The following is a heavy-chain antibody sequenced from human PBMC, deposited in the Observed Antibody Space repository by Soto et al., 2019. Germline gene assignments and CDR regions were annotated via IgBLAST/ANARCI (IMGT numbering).Heavy chain of an antibody. CDR1: SFTFSNSW. J-gene: IGHJ6*02. D-gene: IGHD3-16*01. V-gene: IGHV3-15*07. CDR2: IKSKTDGGTT. Sequence: EVQLVESGGGLVKPGGSLRLSCAASSFTFSNSWMNWVRQAPGKGLEWVGRIKSKTDGGTTDYSAPVKGRFTISRDDSKHTLYLQMNSLKTEDTAVYYCTTPLNTSDYYYYGMDVWGQGTTVTVSS. CDR3: TTPLNTSDYYYYGMDV.